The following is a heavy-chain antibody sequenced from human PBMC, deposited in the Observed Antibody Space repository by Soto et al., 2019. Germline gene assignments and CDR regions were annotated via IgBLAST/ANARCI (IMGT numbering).Heavy chain of an antibody. D-gene: IGHD2-15*01. CDR2: IYYSGST. J-gene: IGHJ6*02. CDR1: GGSISSSSYY. CDR3: ARVGYCSGGSCFWRSYYYGMDV. V-gene: IGHV4-39*01. Sequence: QLQLQESGPGLVKPSETLSLTCTVSGGSISSSSYYWGWIRQPPGKGLEWIGSIYYSGSTYYNPSLKSRVTKTVDTSKNQFSLKLSSVTAADTAVYYCARVGYCSGGSCFWRSYYYGMDVWGQGTTVTVSS.